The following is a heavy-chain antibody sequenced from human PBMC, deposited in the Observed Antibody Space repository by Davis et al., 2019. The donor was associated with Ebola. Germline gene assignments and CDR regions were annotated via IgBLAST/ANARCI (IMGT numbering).Heavy chain of an antibody. V-gene: IGHV1-69*13. CDR3: ARDFDGGNYYFDY. Sequence: SVMVSCKTSVGSFCSHPISWVRQAPRQGLEWMGGIIPIFDTPHYAQKFQRRITITADASTSTAYMELSSLRSEDTATYFCARDFDGGNYYFDYWGPGTPVTVSS. D-gene: IGHD3-9*01. CDR2: IIPIFDTP. J-gene: IGHJ4*02. CDR1: VGSFCSHP.